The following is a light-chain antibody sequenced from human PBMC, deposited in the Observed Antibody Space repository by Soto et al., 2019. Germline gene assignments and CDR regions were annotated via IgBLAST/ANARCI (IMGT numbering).Light chain of an antibody. CDR1: QSVSSY. J-gene: IGKJ1*01. V-gene: IGKV3-11*01. CDR3: QKRSNWQT. CDR2: DAS. Sequence: EIVLTQSPATLSLSPGERATLSCRASQSVSSYLAWYQQKPGQAPRLLNYDASNRATGIQARFSGSGSGKDFTHTISSLDHEDFAVYYCQKRSNWQTFGQGTKVESK.